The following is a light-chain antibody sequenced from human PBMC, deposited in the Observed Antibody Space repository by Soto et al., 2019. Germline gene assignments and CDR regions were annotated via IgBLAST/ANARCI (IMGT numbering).Light chain of an antibody. J-gene: IGLJ3*02. V-gene: IGLV2-8*01. Sequence: QSALTQPPSASGSPGQSVTISCTGTSSDVGGYNYVSWYQQHPGKAPKLMIYEVSKRPSGVPDRFSGSKSGNTASLTVSGLQVEDEADYYCSSFTNSDTWVFGGGTKLTVL. CDR1: SSDVGGYNY. CDR3: SSFTNSDTWV. CDR2: EVS.